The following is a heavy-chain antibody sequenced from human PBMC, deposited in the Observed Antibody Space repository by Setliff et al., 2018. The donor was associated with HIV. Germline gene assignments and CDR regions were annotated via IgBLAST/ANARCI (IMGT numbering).Heavy chain of an antibody. V-gene: IGHV1-69*13. CDR1: GGTFSSYA. D-gene: IGHD3-10*01. Sequence: SVKVSCKASGGTFSSYAISWVRQAPGQGLEWMGGIIPIFGTANYAQKFQGRVTITADESTNTAYMELSSLRSEDTAVYYCAREGSPIYYFDYWSQGTLVTVSS. CDR3: AREGSPIYYFDY. CDR2: IIPIFGTA. J-gene: IGHJ4*02.